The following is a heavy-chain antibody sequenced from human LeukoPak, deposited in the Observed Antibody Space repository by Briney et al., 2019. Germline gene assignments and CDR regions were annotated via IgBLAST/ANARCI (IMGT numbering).Heavy chain of an antibody. CDR2: INPSGGST. D-gene: IGHD4-17*01. Sequence: GASVKVSCKASGYTFTTDYMHWVRQAPGQGLEWMGIINPSGGSTRYAQKLQGRVTMTRDTSTSTVYMELSSLISEDTAVYYCATYHHSNFGDYYGMDVWGQGP. J-gene: IGHJ6*02. CDR1: GYTFTTDY. CDR3: ATYHHSNFGDYYGMDV. V-gene: IGHV1-46*04.